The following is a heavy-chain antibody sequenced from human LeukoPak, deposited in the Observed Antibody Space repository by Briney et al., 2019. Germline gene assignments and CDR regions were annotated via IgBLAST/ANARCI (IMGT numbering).Heavy chain of an antibody. D-gene: IGHD2-21*02. CDR3: ARADCGGDCYSDN. J-gene: IGHJ4*02. CDR1: GYTFTSYD. CDR2: MNPNSGNT. V-gene: IGHV1-8*01. Sequence: GASVKVSCKASGYTFTSYDINWVRQATGQGLEWMGWMNPNSGNTGYAQKFQGRVTMTRITSISTAYMELSRLRSEHPAVYYCARADCGGDCYSDNWGQGALVTVSS.